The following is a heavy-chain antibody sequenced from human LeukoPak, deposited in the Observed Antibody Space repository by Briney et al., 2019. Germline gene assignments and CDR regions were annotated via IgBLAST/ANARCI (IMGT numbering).Heavy chain of an antibody. CDR3: ARGHRIAAREGGLEEGDYYFDY. D-gene: IGHD6-6*01. CDR2: INHSGST. V-gene: IGHV4-34*01. Sequence: PSETLSLTCAVYGGSFSGYYWSWISQPPGKGLEWIGEINHSGSTNYNPSLKSRVTISVDTSKNQFSLKPSSVTAADTAVYYCARGHRIAAREGGLEEGDYYFDYWGQGTLVTVSS. J-gene: IGHJ4*02. CDR1: GGSFSGYY.